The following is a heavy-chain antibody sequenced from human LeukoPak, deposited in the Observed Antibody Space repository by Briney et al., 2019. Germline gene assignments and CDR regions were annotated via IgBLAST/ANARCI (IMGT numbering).Heavy chain of an antibody. Sequence: ASVKVSCKASGYTFTSYGISWVRQAPGQGLEWMGWISAYNGNTNYAQKLQGRVTMITDTSTSTAYMELRSLRSDDTAVYYCARDGIAAAGTYRRAKNYYYYGMDVWGQGTTVTVSS. CDR2: ISAYNGNT. J-gene: IGHJ6*02. V-gene: IGHV1-18*01. CDR3: ARDGIAAAGTYRRAKNYYYYGMDV. CDR1: GYTFTSYG. D-gene: IGHD6-13*01.